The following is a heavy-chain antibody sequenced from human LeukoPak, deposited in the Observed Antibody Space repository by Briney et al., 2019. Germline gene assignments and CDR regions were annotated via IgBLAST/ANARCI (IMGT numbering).Heavy chain of an antibody. CDR2: ITTSDGNT. V-gene: IGHV3-23*01. CDR1: GFTFSSYT. CDR3: AKDRLSNGDPAAY. J-gene: IGHJ4*02. D-gene: IGHD4-17*01. Sequence: GGSLRLSCAASGFTFSSYTMSWVRQAPGKGLEWVSTITTSDGNTYYADSVKGRFTVSRDNSKNTLFLQMNSLRAEDTAVYYCAKDRLSNGDPAAYWGQGTLVTVSS.